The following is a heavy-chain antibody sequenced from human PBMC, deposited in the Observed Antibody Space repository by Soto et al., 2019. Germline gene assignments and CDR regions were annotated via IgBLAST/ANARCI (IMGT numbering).Heavy chain of an antibody. Sequence: PGWSLRLSCASSVFTFISYAMSWVRQAPGKGLEWVSAISGSGGSTYYADSVKGRFTISRDNSKNTLYLQMNSLRAEDTAVYYCAMRGYSGYLDSWGQGTLVTVSS. D-gene: IGHD5-12*01. CDR3: AMRGYSGYLDS. V-gene: IGHV3-23*01. J-gene: IGHJ4*02. CDR1: VFTFISYA. CDR2: ISGSGGST.